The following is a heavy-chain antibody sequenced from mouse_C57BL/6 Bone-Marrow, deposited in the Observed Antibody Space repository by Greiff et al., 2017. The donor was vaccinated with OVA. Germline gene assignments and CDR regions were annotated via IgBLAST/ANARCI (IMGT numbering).Heavy chain of an antibody. CDR3: ARHLVAY. CDR1: GFTFSSYG. V-gene: IGHV5-6*01. Sequence: EVQRVESGGDLVKPGGSLKLSCAASGFTFSSYGMSWVRQTPDKRLEWVATISSGGSYTYYPDSVKGRFTISRDNAKNTLYLQMSSLKSEDTAMYYCARHLVAYWGQGTLVTVSA. J-gene: IGHJ3*01. CDR2: ISSGGSYT.